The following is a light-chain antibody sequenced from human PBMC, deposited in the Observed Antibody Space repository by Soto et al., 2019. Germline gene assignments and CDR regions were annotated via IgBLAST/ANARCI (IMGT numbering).Light chain of an antibody. CDR1: QNVDSY. V-gene: IGKV1-39*01. CDR3: QHSNSDPT. Sequence: DIQMTHSPASLAASIGDRVTITCRASQNVDSYLNWYQQKAGKAPKLLIYVSSSLESGIPSRFSGSGSGTDFTLTISNLQPEDCGTYYCQHSNSDPTFGGGTKVEI. J-gene: IGKJ4*01. CDR2: VSS.